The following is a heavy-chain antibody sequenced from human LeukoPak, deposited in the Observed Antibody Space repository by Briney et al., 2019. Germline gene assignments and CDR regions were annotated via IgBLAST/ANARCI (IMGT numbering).Heavy chain of an antibody. V-gene: IGHV3-23*01. D-gene: IGHD4-23*01. CDR3: AKDVLGAYGGNPTASDY. Sequence: PGGSLRLSCAASGFTFSSYAMSWVRQAPGRGLGWVSAIRGSGGSAYYADSVKGRFAISRDNSKNTRYLQMKSLRAEDTAVYYCAKDVLGAYGGNPTASDYWGQGTLVTVSS. J-gene: IGHJ4*02. CDR2: IRGSGGSA. CDR1: GFTFSSYA.